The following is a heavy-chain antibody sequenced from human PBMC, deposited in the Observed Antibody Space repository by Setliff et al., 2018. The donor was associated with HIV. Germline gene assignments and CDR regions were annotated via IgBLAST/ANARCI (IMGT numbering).Heavy chain of an antibody. V-gene: IGHV4-4*07. Sequence: LSLTCIVSGGSISSYYWSWIRQSAGKELEWIGRIHTSGNIRYNPSLQSRVTMSTDTSNNQFSLKLSSVTAADTAVFYCARVPFTTGFDYWGQGILVTVSS. CDR2: IHTSGNI. J-gene: IGHJ4*02. CDR3: ARVPFTTGFDY. CDR1: GGSISSYY. D-gene: IGHD3-3*01.